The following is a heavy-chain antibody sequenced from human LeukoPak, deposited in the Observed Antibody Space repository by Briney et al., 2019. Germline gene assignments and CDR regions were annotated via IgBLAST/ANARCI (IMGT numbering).Heavy chain of an antibody. Sequence: PGGSLRLSCAAPGFTFSTYAMSWVRQAPGKGLEWVSAISGSVDSTDYADSVKGRFTISRDNSKNTLYLQMNSLRAEDTAVYYCANGAVAGYYYYYGMDVWGKGTTVTVSS. CDR3: ANGAVAGYYYYYGMDV. V-gene: IGHV3-23*01. D-gene: IGHD6-19*01. CDR1: GFTFSTYA. J-gene: IGHJ6*04. CDR2: ISGSVDST.